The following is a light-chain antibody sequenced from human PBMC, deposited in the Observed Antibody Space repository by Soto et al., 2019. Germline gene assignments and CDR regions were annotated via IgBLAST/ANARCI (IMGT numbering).Light chain of an antibody. J-gene: IGKJ4*01. V-gene: IGKV1-39*01. CDR2: AAS. CDR1: QSISSY. CDR3: QRSYSTPLT. Sequence: DIQMTQSPSSLSASVGDRVTITCLAGQSISSYLNWYQQKPGKAPKLLIYAASSLQSGVPSRFSGSGSGTDFTLTISSLQPEDFATYYCQRSYSTPLTFGGGTKVDIK.